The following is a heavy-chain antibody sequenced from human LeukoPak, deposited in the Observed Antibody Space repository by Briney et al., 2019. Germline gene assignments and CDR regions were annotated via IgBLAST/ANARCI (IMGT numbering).Heavy chain of an antibody. J-gene: IGHJ4*02. CDR2: ISSSGSTI. Sequence: GGSLRPSCAASGFTFSTYEMNWVRQAPGKGLEWVSYISSSGSTIYYADSVKGRFTISRDNAKNSLYLQMNSLRAEDTAVYYCARGEYSGSYYRDWGQGTLVTVSS. D-gene: IGHD1-26*01. CDR3: ARGEYSGSYYRD. CDR1: GFTFSTYE. V-gene: IGHV3-48*03.